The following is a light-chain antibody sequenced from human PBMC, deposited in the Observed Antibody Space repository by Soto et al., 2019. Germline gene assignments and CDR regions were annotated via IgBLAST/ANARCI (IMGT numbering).Light chain of an antibody. Sequence: QSVLTQPASVSGSPGQSITISCTGTSSDVGSYNLVSWYQQHPGKAPKVMIYEVSKWPSGVSNRFSGSKSGNTASLTISGLQAEDEADYYCCSYGGSHVFGPGTKVTV. CDR2: EVS. CDR1: SSDVGSYNL. V-gene: IGLV2-23*02. CDR3: CSYGGSHV. J-gene: IGLJ1*01.